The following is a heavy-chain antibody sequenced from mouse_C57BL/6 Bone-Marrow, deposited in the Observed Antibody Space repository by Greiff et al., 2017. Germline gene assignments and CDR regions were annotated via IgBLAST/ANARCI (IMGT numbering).Heavy chain of an antibody. CDR3: ARFDGITTVVAPYYAMDY. J-gene: IGHJ4*01. V-gene: IGHV1-82*01. D-gene: IGHD1-1*01. Sequence: VQLQQSGPELVKPGASVKISCKASGYAFSSSWMNWVKQRPGQGLEWIGRIYPGDGDTNYNGKFKGKSTLTADKSSSTAYMQLSSLTSEDSAVYFCARFDGITTVVAPYYAMDYWGQGTSVTVSS. CDR2: IYPGDGDT. CDR1: GYAFSSSW.